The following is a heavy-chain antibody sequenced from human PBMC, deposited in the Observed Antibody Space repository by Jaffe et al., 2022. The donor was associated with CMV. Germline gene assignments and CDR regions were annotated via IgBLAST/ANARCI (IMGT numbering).Heavy chain of an antibody. CDR2: ISSSSSYI. CDR1: GFTFSSYS. D-gene: IGHD3-3*01. Sequence: EVQLVESGGGLVKPGGSLRLSCAASGFTFSSYSMNWVRQAPGKGLEWVSSISSSSSYIYYADSVKGRFTISRDNAKNSLYLQMNSLRAEDTAVYYCAGTVTRSITIFGVVTDYYYYYMDVWGKGTTVTVSS. CDR3: AGTVTRSITIFGVVTDYYYYYMDV. V-gene: IGHV3-21*01. J-gene: IGHJ6*03.